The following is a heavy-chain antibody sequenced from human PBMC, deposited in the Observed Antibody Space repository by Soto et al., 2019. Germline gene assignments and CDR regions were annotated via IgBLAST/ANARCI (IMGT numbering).Heavy chain of an antibody. Sequence: SETLSITCTVSGGSISSGDYYWSWIRQPPGKGLEWIGYIYYSGSTYYNPSLKSRVTISVDTSKNQFSLKLSSVTAADTAVYYCASKSYDSSGYYNYWGQGTLVTVSS. J-gene: IGHJ4*02. CDR2: IYYSGST. CDR1: GGSISSGDYY. CDR3: ASKSYDSSGYYNY. D-gene: IGHD3-22*01. V-gene: IGHV4-30-4*01.